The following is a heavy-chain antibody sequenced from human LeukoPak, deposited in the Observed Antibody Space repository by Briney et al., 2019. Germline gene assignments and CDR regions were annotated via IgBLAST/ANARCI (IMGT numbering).Heavy chain of an antibody. J-gene: IGHJ4*02. D-gene: IGHD2-21*02. Sequence: AGGSLRLSCAASGFTFSNYSMNWVRQAPGKGLEWVSSIGSTSHFRYYADSLKGRVTISRDNAKNSLYLQMSSLRVEDTAVYYCARSCDGDCYSDYWGQGTLVTVSS. CDR3: ARSCDGDCYSDY. CDR2: IGSTSHFR. CDR1: GFTFSNYS. V-gene: IGHV3-21*01.